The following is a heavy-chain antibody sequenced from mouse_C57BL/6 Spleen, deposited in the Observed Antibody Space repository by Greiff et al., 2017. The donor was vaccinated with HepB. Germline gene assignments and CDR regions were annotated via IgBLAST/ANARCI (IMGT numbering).Heavy chain of an antibody. J-gene: IGHJ2*01. D-gene: IGHD1-1*01. Sequence: EVQLQQSGAELVRPGASVKLSCTASGFNIKDYYMHWVKQRPEQGLEWIGRIDPEDGDTEYAPKFQGKATMTADTSSNTAYLQLSSLTSEDTAVDYCTQGGSSPFDYWGQGTTLTVSS. CDR3: TQGGSSPFDY. CDR2: IDPEDGDT. CDR1: GFNIKDYY. V-gene: IGHV14-1*01.